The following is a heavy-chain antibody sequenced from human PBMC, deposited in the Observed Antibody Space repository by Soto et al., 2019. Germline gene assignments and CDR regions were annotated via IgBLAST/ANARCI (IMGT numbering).Heavy chain of an antibody. J-gene: IGHJ5*02. CDR2: INAGNGNT. V-gene: IGHV1-3*01. CDR3: ARVYRTQNCSSTSCYSPNWFDP. CDR1: GYTFTSYA. D-gene: IGHD2-2*01. Sequence: ASVKVSCKASGYTFTSYAMHWVRQAPGQRLEWMGWINAGNGNTKYSQKFQGRVTITRDTSASTAYMELSSLRSEDTAVYYCARVYRTQNCSSTSCYSPNWFDPWGQGTLVTVSS.